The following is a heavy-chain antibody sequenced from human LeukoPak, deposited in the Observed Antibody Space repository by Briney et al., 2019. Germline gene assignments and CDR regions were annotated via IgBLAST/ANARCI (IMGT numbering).Heavy chain of an antibody. V-gene: IGHV1-8*01. D-gene: IGHD4-23*01. CDR2: MNPNSGKT. CDR3: TRETPSRYFDY. CDR1: GYTLTSYD. Sequence: ASVKVSCKASGYTLTSYDINWVGQATGQGLEWMGWMNPNSGKTGYAQKFQGRITITRNTSISTAYMELSSLRSEDTAVYYCTRETPSRYFDYWGQGTLVTVSS. J-gene: IGHJ4*02.